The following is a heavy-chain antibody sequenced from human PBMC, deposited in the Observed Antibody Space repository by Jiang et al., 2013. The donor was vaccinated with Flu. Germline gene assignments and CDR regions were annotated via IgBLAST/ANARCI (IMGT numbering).Heavy chain of an antibody. CDR3: ARVTAGYYDY. Sequence: HWVRQAPGQGLEWMGIINPSGGSTSYAQKFQGRVTMTRDTSTSTVYMELSSLRSEDTAVYYCARVTAGYYDYWGQGTLVTVSS. V-gene: IGHV1-46*01. J-gene: IGHJ4*02. CDR2: INPSGGST. D-gene: IGHD3-22*01.